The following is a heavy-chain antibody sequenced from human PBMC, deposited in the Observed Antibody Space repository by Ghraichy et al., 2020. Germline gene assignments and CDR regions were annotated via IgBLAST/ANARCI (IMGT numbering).Heavy chain of an antibody. CDR1: GFTFSSYA. V-gene: IGHV3-23*01. J-gene: IGHJ5*02. CDR2: ISGSGGST. D-gene: IGHD6-13*01. Sequence: GESLNISCAASGFTFSSYAMSWVRQAPGKGLEWVSAISGSGGSTYYADSVKGRFTISRDNSKNTLYLQMNSLRAEDTAVYYCAKSPLGAAAGTGYNWFDPWGQGTLVTVSS. CDR3: AKSPLGAAAGTGYNWFDP.